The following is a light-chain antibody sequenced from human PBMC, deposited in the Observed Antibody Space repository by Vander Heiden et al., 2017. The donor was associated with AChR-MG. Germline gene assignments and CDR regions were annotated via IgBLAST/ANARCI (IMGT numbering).Light chain of an antibody. CDR2: KAS. V-gene: IGKV1-5*03. J-gene: IGKJ2*03. CDR1: QSISNW. CDR3: QQYKSYPYS. Sequence: DIQMTQSPSTRSASVGDRVTITCRASQSISNWLAWYQQKPGKAPKLLIYKASSLETGVPSRFSGSGSGTEFTLTISSLQPDDSATYYCQQYKSYPYSFGQGTKLEIK.